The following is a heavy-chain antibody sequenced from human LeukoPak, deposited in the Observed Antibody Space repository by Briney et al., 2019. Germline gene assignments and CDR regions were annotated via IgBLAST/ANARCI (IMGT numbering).Heavy chain of an antibody. CDR3: GDFCSKSNCYLRPMDV. CDR2: IYYSGST. D-gene: IGHD3-3*01. CDR1: GGSISDYN. J-gene: IGHJ6*03. Sequence: PSETLSLTCTVSGGSISDYNWNWIRQPPGKGLEWIGYIYYSGSTTYNPSLKSRVTMSVDTAKNQFSLKLRSVTAADTAVYARGDFCSKSNCYLRPMDVWGKGTTVTVSS. V-gene: IGHV4-59*01.